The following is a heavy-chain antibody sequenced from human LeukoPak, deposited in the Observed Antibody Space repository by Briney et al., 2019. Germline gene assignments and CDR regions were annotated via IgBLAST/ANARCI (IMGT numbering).Heavy chain of an antibody. CDR2: IIPILGIA. CDR3: TRYYGDSSRFDP. V-gene: IGHV1-69*04. J-gene: IGHJ5*02. CDR1: GGTFSSYA. D-gene: IGHD4-17*01. Sequence: SVKVSCKASGGTFSSYAISWVRQAPGQGLEWMGRIIPILGIANYAQKFQGRVTITADKSTSTAYMELSSLRSEDTAVYYCTRYYGDSSRFDPWGQGTLVTVSS.